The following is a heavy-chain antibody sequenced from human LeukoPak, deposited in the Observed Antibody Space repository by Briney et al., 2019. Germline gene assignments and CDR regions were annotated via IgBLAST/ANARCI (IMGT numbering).Heavy chain of an antibody. V-gene: IGHV4-61*08. CDR1: GGSTSSGGYY. J-gene: IGHJ4*02. CDR2: IYYSGST. Sequence: SETLSLTCTVSGGSTSSGGYYWSWIRQPPGKGLEWIGYIYYSGSTNYNPSLKSRVTISVDTSKNQFSLKLSSVTAADTAVYYCARELASGSYSPFDYWGQGTLVTVSS. D-gene: IGHD3-10*01. CDR3: ARELASGSYSPFDY.